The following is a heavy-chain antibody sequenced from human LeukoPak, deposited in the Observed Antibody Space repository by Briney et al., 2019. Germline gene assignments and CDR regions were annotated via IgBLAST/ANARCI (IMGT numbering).Heavy chain of an antibody. J-gene: IGHJ4*02. V-gene: IGHV4-34*01. CDR3: ARGDSSSWYLDY. Sequence: ASETLSLTCAVYGGSFSGYYWSWIRQPPGKGLEWIGEINHSGSTNYNPSLKSRVTISVDTSKNQFSLKLSSVTAADTAVYYCARGDSSSWYLDYWGQGTLVTVSS. D-gene: IGHD6-13*01. CDR2: INHSGST. CDR1: GGSFSGYY.